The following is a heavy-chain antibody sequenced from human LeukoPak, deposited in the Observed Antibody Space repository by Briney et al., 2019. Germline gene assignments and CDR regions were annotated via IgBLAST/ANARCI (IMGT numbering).Heavy chain of an antibody. J-gene: IGHJ4*02. D-gene: IGHD2-2*01. CDR1: GGSISSSSDY. CDR3: VRQGTITYAYFDS. V-gene: IGHV4-39*07. Sequence: SETLSLTCTVSGGSISSSSDYWGWIRQPPGKGLEWIGSIYHSGSTYYNPSLKSRVTTSVDTSKNQFSLRLNSVTAADTAVYYCVRQGTITYAYFDSWGQGVPVTVSS. CDR2: IYHSGST.